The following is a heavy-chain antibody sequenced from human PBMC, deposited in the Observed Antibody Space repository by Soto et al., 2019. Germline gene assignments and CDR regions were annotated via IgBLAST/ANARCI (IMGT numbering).Heavy chain of an antibody. Sequence: PGGSLRLSCAASGFTFSSYGMHWVRQAPGKGLEWVAVISYDGSNKYYADSVKGRFTISRDNSKNTLYLQMNSLRAEDTAVYYCAKANRIVVVPADHFYYYYGMDVWGQGTTVTVSS. CDR2: ISYDGSNK. D-gene: IGHD2-2*01. V-gene: IGHV3-30*18. CDR3: AKANRIVVVPADHFYYYYGMDV. CDR1: GFTFSSYG. J-gene: IGHJ6*02.